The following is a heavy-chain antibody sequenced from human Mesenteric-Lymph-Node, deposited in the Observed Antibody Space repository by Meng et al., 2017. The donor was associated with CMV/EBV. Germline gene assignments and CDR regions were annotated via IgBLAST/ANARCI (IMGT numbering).Heavy chain of an antibody. J-gene: IGHJ6*02. Sequence: GGSLKISCVASGFTFDDYAMHWVRQAPGKGLEWVSGISWNSGSKVYADSVRGRFTISRDNAKNSLYLQMNSLRAEDMALYYCAKDMGSYYYYGMDVWGQGTTVTVSS. CDR3: AKDMGSYYYYGMDV. CDR1: GFTFDDYA. CDR2: ISWNSGSK. V-gene: IGHV3-9*03.